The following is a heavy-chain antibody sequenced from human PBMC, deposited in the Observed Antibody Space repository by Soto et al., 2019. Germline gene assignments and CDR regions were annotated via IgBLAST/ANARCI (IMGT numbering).Heavy chain of an antibody. V-gene: IGHV3-23*01. J-gene: IGHJ3*02. D-gene: IGHD6-19*01. CDR1: GFTFSSYD. Sequence: PGGSLRLSCAASGFTFSSYDMSWVRRAPGKGLDWVSAINDGGGSTYYADSVRGRFTISRDNSKNTLYLQMNSLRGEDTAVYYCAKEYRSGWTLQYAFDIWGQGTMVTVSS. CDR2: INDGGGST. CDR3: AKEYRSGWTLQYAFDI.